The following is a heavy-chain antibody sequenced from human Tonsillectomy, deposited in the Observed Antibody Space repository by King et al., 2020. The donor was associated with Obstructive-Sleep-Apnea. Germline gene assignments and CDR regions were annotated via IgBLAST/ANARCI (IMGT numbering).Heavy chain of an antibody. V-gene: IGHV3-23*04. J-gene: IGHJ4*02. CDR2: ISGSGGST. D-gene: IGHD5-18*01. CDR1: GFTFSSYA. Sequence: VQLVESGGGLVQPGGSLRLSCAVSGFTFSSYAMSWVRQAPGKGLEWVSVISGSGGSTDYADSVKGRFTISRDNSKNTLYLQMNSLRAEDTAVYYCAKDRGYSYGYSDYYFDYWGQGTLVTVSS. CDR3: AKDRGYSYGYSDYYFDY.